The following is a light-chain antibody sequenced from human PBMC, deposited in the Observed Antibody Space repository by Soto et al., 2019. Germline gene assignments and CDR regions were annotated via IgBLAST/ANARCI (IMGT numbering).Light chain of an antibody. Sequence: QSALTQPASVSGSPGQSITISCTGTSSDVGGYNYVSWYQQHPGKAPQLIIYEVNSRPSGVSNRFSGSKSGNTASLTISGLRPEDEADYYCNSYSSTYTLIFGGGTQLTVL. J-gene: IGLJ2*01. CDR3: NSYSSTYTLI. CDR2: EVN. V-gene: IGLV2-14*01. CDR1: SSDVGGYNY.